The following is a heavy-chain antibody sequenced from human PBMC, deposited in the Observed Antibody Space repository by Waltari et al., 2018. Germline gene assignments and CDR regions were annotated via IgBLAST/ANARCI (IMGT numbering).Heavy chain of an antibody. Sequence: EVQLVETGGGLIQPGGSLRLSCAASGFTVRSNYMSWVRQAPGKGLEWVSVIYSGGSKYYADSVKGRFTISRDNSKNTLYLQMNSLRAEDTAVYYCATEAAAARAFDIWGQGTMVTVSS. V-gene: IGHV3-53*02. D-gene: IGHD6-13*01. CDR2: IYSGGSK. CDR3: ATEAAAARAFDI. CDR1: GFTVRSNY. J-gene: IGHJ3*02.